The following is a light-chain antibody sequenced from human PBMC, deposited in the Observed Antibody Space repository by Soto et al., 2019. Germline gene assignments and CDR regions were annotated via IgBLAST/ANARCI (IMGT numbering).Light chain of an antibody. J-gene: IGLJ2*01. CDR2: SNT. CDR1: SSNIGGNY. V-gene: IGLV1-47*02. CDR3: AAWDDSLSGVV. Sequence: QSVLTQPPSASGTPGQRVSISCSGSSSNIGGNYVYWYQQLPGTAPKLLIYSNTQRPSVVPDRFSGSKSGTSASLAISGLRSEDEADYYCAAWDDSLSGVVFGGGTKLTVL.